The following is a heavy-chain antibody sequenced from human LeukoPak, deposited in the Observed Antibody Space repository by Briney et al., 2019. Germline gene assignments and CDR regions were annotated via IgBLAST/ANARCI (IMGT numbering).Heavy chain of an antibody. CDR2: ISSNGGST. CDR1: GFTFSSYA. CDR3: ARGYSSTWFDF. Sequence: GGSLRLSCAASGFTFSSYAMHWVRQTPGKGLEYVSAISSNGGSTYYANSVKGRFTISRDNSKNTLYLQMGSLRAEDMAVYYCARGYSSTWFDFWGQGTLVTVSS. V-gene: IGHV3-64*01. J-gene: IGHJ4*02. D-gene: IGHD6-13*01.